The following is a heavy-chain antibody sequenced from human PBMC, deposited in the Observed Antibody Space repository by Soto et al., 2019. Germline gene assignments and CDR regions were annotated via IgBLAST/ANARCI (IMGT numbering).Heavy chain of an antibody. Sequence: SETLSLTCDGYGGSLSGYFWSWIRQSPGKGLEWIGEIDHSGSSTNYNPSLKGRVTMSVDTSKKQFSLHLTSVTVADTAVYYCARQFGIYRGAGPPYDYYYYGFDAWGQGTTVTVSS. V-gene: IGHV4-34*01. CDR2: IDHSGSST. D-gene: IGHD3-22*01. J-gene: IGHJ6*02. CDR3: ARQFGIYRGAGPPYDYYYYGFDA. CDR1: GGSLSGYF.